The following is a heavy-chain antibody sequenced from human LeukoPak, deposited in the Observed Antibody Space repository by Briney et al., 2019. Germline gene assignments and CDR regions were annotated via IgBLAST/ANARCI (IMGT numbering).Heavy chain of an antibody. D-gene: IGHD6-13*01. CDR3: ARGPPIAAAGTF. J-gene: IGHJ4*02. CDR2: IKQDGSEK. V-gene: IGHV3-7*01. CDR1: GFTSSSYW. Sequence: GGSLRLSCAASGFTSSSYWMSWVRQAPGKGLEWVANIKQDGSEKYYVDSVKGRFTISRDNAKNSLYLQMNSLRAEDTAVYYCARGPPIAAAGTFWGQGTLVTVSS.